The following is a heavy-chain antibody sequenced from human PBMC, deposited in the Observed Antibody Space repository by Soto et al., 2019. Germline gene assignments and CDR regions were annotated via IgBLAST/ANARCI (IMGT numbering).Heavy chain of an antibody. CDR3: ARSPYSSSSYYFDY. V-gene: IGHV3-30-3*01. CDR1: GFTFSSYA. Sequence: GGSLRLSCAASGFTFSSYAMHWVRQAPGKGLEWVAVISYDGSNKYYADSVKGRFTISRDNSKNTLYLQMNSLRAEDTAVYYCARSPYSSSSYYFDYWGQGTLVTVSS. J-gene: IGHJ4*02. D-gene: IGHD6-6*01. CDR2: ISYDGSNK.